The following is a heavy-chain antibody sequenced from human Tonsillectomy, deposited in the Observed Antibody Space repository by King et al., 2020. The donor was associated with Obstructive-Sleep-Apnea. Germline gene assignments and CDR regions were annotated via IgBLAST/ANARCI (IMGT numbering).Heavy chain of an antibody. CDR2: IYYSGST. CDR3: ARVLYYYDSSGYGYAFDI. Sequence: QLQESGPGLVKPSETLSLTCTVSGGSISSYYWSWIRQPPGKGLEWIGYIYYSGSTNYNPSLKSRVTISVDTSKNQFSLKLSSVTAADTAVYYCARVLYYYDSSGYGYAFDIWGQGTMVTVSS. CDR1: GGSISSYY. J-gene: IGHJ3*02. V-gene: IGHV4-59*01. D-gene: IGHD3-22*01.